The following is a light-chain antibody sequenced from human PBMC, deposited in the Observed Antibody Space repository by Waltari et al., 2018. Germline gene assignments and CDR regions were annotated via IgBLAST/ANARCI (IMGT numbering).Light chain of an antibody. V-gene: IGLV2-14*03. CDR1: SSDVGAYNR. Sequence: QSALTQPASVSGSPGQSITIPCTGTSSDVGAYNRVSWYQQHPGKAPKLIIFDVSKRPSGVSNRFSGSKSGDTASLSISGLQAEDEADYYCSSYTRTTTLWVFGGGTKLTVL. CDR2: DVS. J-gene: IGLJ3*02. CDR3: SSYTRTTTLWV.